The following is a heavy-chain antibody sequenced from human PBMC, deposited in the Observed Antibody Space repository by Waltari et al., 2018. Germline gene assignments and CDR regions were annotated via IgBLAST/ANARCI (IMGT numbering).Heavy chain of an antibody. V-gene: IGHV4-61*09. J-gene: IGHJ6*02. D-gene: IGHD3-10*01. CDR2: IYTSGST. Sequence: QVQLQESGPGLVKPSQTLSLTCTVSGGSISSGSYYWSWIRQPAGKGLEWIGYIYTSGSTNYNPSLKSRVTISVDTSKNQFSLKLSSVTAADTAVYYCARDRDYGMDVWGQGTTVTVSS. CDR1: GGSISSGSYY. CDR3: ARDRDYGMDV.